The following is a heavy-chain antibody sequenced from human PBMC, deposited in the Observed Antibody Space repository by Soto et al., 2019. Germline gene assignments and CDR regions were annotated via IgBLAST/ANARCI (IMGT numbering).Heavy chain of an antibody. J-gene: IGHJ5*02. CDR3: ARDLGDSGYDSNWFDP. CDR2: IIPIFGTA. CDR1: GGTFSSYA. D-gene: IGHD5-12*01. V-gene: IGHV1-69*13. Sequence: ASVKVSCKASGGTFSSYAISWVRQAPGQGLECMGGIIPIFGTANYAQKFQGRVTITADESTSTAYMELSSLRSEDTAVYYCARDLGDSGYDSNWFDPWGQGTLVTVS.